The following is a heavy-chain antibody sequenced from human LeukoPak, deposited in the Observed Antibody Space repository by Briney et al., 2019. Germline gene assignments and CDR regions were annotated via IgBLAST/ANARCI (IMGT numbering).Heavy chain of an antibody. CDR2: IKPNSGAT. CDR3: AIENYYDSSGYSKAFDY. D-gene: IGHD3-22*01. Sequence: ASVKVSCKASGYTFTVQYMHWVRQAPGQGLEWIGLIKPNSGATSYAQQYQGRVTMTRDTSINTAYMDLSSLTSDDTAVYYCAIENYYDSSGYSKAFDYWGQGTLVTVSS. J-gene: IGHJ4*02. V-gene: IGHV1-2*02. CDR1: GYTFTVQY.